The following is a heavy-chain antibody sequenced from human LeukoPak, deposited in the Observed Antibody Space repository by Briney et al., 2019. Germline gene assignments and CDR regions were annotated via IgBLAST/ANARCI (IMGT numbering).Heavy chain of an antibody. CDR3: ARGDSYGPYYYYGMDV. CDR2: INPNSGGT. V-gene: IGHV1-2*02. CDR1: GYTFTGYY. D-gene: IGHD5-18*01. J-gene: IGHJ6*04. Sequence: ASVKVSCKASGYTFTGYYMHWVRQAPGQGLEWMGWINPNSGGTNYAQKFQGRVTMTRDTSISTAYMELSRLRSDDTAVYYCARGDSYGPYYYYGMDVWGKGTTVTVSS.